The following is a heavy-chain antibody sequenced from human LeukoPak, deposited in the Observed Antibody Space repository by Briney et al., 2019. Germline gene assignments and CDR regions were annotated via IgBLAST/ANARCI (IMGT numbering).Heavy chain of an antibody. CDR2: INHSGST. CDR3: ARSRGSYGYSTSYFDY. D-gene: IGHD5-18*01. CDR1: GGSISSSGYY. J-gene: IGHJ4*02. V-gene: IGHV4-39*07. Sequence: SETLSLTCTVSGGSISSSGYYWSWIRQPPGKGLEWIGEINHSGSTNYNPSLKSRVTISVDTSKNQFSLKLSSVTAADTAVYYCARSRGSYGYSTSYFDYWGQGTLVTVSS.